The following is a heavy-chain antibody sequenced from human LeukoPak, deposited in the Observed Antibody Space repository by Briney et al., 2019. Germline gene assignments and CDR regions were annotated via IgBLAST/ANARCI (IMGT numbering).Heavy chain of an antibody. V-gene: IGHV4-4*07. CDR1: GGSISSYY. Sequence: SETLSLTCTVSGGSISSYYWSWIRQPAGKGLEWIGRIYTSGSTNYNPSLKSRVTMSVDTSKNQFSLKLSSVTAADTAVYYCAREHGQWLGSYYYYYMDVWGKGTTVTISS. CDR3: AREHGQWLGSYYYYYMDV. J-gene: IGHJ6*03. D-gene: IGHD6-19*01. CDR2: IYTSGST.